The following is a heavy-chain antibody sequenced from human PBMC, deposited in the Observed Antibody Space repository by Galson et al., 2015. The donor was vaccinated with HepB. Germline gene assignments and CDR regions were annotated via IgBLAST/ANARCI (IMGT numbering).Heavy chain of an antibody. V-gene: IGHV5-10-1*01. CDR1: GHTFTAFW. Sequence: QSGAEVKKPGESLRISCKASGHTFTAFWITWVRQIPGKGLEWMGRIDPSDSYTNYSPSFQGHVTISADKSISTAYLQWSSLKASDPAMYYCASRSSGWYLGPAFDFWGQGHRVTVPS. CDR2: IDPSDSYT. J-gene: IGHJ3*01. CDR3: ASRSSGWYLGPAFDF. D-gene: IGHD6-19*01.